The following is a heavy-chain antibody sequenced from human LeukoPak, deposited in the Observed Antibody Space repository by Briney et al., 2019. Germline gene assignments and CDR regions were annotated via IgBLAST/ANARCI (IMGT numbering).Heavy chain of an antibody. CDR1: GFDFSSYW. CDR2: INSDGSST. CDR3: AIDKVGSIDY. V-gene: IGHV3-74*01. Sequence: GRSLRLSCAASGFDFSSYWMHWVRQVPEKGLVWVSRINSDGSSTGYADSVKGRFTISRDNAKNTLYLQMNSLRAEGTAVYYCAIDKVGSIDYWGQGTLVTVSS. J-gene: IGHJ4*02.